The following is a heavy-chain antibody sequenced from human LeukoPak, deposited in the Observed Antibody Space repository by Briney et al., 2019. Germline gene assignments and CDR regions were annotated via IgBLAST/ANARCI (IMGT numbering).Heavy chain of an antibody. V-gene: IGHV1-18*01. CDR3: ARDRRRSGVGPTTFDY. CDR2: ISAYNANT. CDR1: GFTFTRHG. J-gene: IGHJ4*02. Sequence: GASVKVSCKTSGFTFTRHGISWVRQAPAQGLEWMGWISAYNANTKYAQKLQGRVTMTTDTSTNTAYMELRGLRSDDTAMYYCARDRRRSGVGPTTFDYWGQGSLVTVSS. D-gene: IGHD1-26*01.